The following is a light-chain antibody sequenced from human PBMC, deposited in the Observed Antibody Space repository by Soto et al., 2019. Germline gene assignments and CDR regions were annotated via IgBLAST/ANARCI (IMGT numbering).Light chain of an antibody. CDR3: MQALQTPAT. Sequence: DIVMTQSPLSLPVTPGEPASISCRSSQSLVHSNGYNYLDWYLQKPGQSPQLLIYLGSNRASGVPDRFSGSGSGTDFTLKINRVEAEDVGVYYCMQALQTPATFGQGTKVEIK. J-gene: IGKJ1*01. V-gene: IGKV2-28*01. CDR1: QSLVHSNGYNY. CDR2: LGS.